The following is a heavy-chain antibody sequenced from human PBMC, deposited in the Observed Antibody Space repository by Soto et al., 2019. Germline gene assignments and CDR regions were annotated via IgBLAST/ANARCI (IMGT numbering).Heavy chain of an antibody. V-gene: IGHV3-7*05. J-gene: IGHJ4*02. CDR3: VSPGGVLEPLTG. D-gene: IGHD1-1*01. CDR1: GFTFSDSW. CDR2: IKAGGSEK. Sequence: EMQLVESGGGLVQPGGSLRLSCAASGFTFSDSWMNWVRQAPGKGLEWVANIKAGGSEKYYVDSVKGRFTISRDNAKNSLYLQRHSLRAEDTALYSCVSPGGVLEPLTGWGQGTLVTVSS.